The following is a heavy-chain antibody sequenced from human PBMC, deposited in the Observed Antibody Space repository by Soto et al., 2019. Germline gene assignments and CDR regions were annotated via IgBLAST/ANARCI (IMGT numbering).Heavy chain of an antibody. CDR1: GGSISSTGYF. J-gene: IGHJ4*02. CDR2: IFYSGST. D-gene: IGHD1-26*01. CDR3: AREAGSGDYFDY. V-gene: IGHV4-31*03. Sequence: VQLQESGPGLVKPSRTLSLTCTVSGGSISSTGYFWTWIRQHPGKGLEWIGYIFYSGSTFHNPSLKSRVTISVDTSKNQFSLELSSVTAADTAVYYCAREAGSGDYFDYWGQGTLVTVSS.